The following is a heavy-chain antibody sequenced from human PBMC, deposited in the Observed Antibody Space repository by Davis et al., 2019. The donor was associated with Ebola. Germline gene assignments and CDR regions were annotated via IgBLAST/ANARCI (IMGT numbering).Heavy chain of an antibody. J-gene: IGHJ4*02. Sequence: GESLKISCAASGFTFSNYAMSWVRQAPGKGLEWVSTISGGDDSTYYAGSVKGRFTISRDNSKNTLYLQMNSLTAEDTAVYYCAKHMVLSGSYRDYCGQGTLVTVSS. V-gene: IGHV3-23*01. D-gene: IGHD1-26*01. CDR1: GFTFSNYA. CDR3: AKHMVLSGSYRDY. CDR2: ISGGDDST.